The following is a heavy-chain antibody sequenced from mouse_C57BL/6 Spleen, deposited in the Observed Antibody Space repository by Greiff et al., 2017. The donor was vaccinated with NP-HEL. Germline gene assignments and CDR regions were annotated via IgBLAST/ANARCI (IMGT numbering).Heavy chain of an antibody. J-gene: IGHJ1*03. V-gene: IGHV5-4*01. CDR1: GFTFSSYA. CDR2: ISDGGSYT. D-gene: IGHD1-1*01. Sequence: DVQLVESGGGLVKPGGSLKLSCAASGFTFSSYAMSWVRQTPEKRLEWVATISDGGSYTYYPDNVKGRFTISRDNAKNNLYLQMSHLKSEDTAMYYCARGGTTVADWYFDVWGTGTTVTVSS. CDR3: ARGGTTVADWYFDV.